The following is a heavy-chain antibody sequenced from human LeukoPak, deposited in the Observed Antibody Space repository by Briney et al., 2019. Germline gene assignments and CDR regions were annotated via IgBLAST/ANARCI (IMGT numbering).Heavy chain of an antibody. V-gene: IGHV3-23*01. CDR3: AKKTHGLAARSYYFDY. D-gene: IGHD6-6*01. J-gene: IGHJ4*02. CDR1: GFTFSSYA. Sequence: PGGSLRLSCAASGFTFSSYAMSWVCQAPGKGLEWVSAISGCGGSTYYADSVKGRFNISRDNSKNTLYLQMNSLRAEDTAVYYCAKKTHGLAARSYYFDYWGQGTLVTVSS. CDR2: ISGCGGST.